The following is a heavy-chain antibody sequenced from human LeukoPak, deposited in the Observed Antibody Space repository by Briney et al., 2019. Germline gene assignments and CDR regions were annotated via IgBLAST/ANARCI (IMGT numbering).Heavy chain of an antibody. J-gene: IGHJ4*02. CDR1: GGSISSYY. CDR2: IYYSGST. V-gene: IGHV4-59*08. Sequence: SETLSLTCTVSGGSISSYYWSWIRQPPGKGLEWIGYIYYSGSTNYNPSLKSRVTISVDTSKNQFSLKLNSVTAADTAVYYCASLRERSYYARGFDYWGQGTLVTVSS. D-gene: IGHD1-26*01. CDR3: ASLRERSYYARGFDY.